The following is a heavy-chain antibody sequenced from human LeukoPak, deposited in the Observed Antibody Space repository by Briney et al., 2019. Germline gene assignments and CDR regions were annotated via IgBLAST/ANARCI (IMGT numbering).Heavy chain of an antibody. V-gene: IGHV4-34*01. D-gene: IGHD3-10*02. J-gene: IGHJ6*03. CDR3: ARRMGRMFGERYYYYHYMDV. CDR2: INHSGSI. Sequence: SETLSLTCIVSGGSISNYYWSWIRQPPGKGLEWIGEINHSGSINYNSSLKSRVTISVDTSKNQFPLKLSSVTAADTAVYYCARRMGRMFGERYYYYHYMDVWGKGTTVTISS. CDR1: GGSISNYY.